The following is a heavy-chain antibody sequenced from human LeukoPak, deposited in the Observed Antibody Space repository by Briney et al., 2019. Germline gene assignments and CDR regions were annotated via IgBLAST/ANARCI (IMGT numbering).Heavy chain of an antibody. J-gene: IGHJ4*02. CDR3: ARAAALGPDY. Sequence: SQTLSLTCTVSGGSISSGSYYWSWIRQPAGKGLEWIGRIYTSGSTNYNPSLKSRVTISVDTSKNQFSLKLSSVTAADTAVYYCARAAALGPDYWGQGTLVTVSS. D-gene: IGHD6-13*01. V-gene: IGHV4-61*02. CDR1: GGSISSGSYY. CDR2: IYTSGST.